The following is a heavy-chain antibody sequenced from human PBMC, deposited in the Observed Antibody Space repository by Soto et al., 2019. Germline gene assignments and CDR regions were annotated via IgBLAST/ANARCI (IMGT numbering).Heavy chain of an antibody. V-gene: IGHV3-7*04. CDR2: IKQDGSAK. J-gene: IGHJ4*02. CDR1: GFTFSNYW. CDR3: AGGTGWVHDY. Sequence: EVQLVESGGGLVQPGGSLRLSCAGSGFTFSNYWMNWVRQTPGKGLEWVANIKQDGSAKNYVESVKGRFTISRDNAKNLVYLQTNSLRAEDTAVYCCAGGTGWVHDYWCQGTLVIVSS. D-gene: IGHD1-1*01.